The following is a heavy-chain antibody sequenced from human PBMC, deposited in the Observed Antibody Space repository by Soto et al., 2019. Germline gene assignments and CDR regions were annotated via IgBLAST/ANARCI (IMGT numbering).Heavy chain of an antibody. V-gene: IGHV3-30*03. J-gene: IGHJ4*02. D-gene: IGHD5-18*01. CDR3: ARDGRTGGGYSAWGY. CDR2: ISYDGSNK. Sequence: QVQLVESGGGVVQPGRSLRLSCAASGFTFSSYGMHWVRQAPGKGLEWVAVISYDGSNKYYADSVKGRFTISRDNSKNTLYLQMNSLRAEDTAVYYCARDGRTGGGYSAWGYWGQGTLVTVSS. CDR1: GFTFSSYG.